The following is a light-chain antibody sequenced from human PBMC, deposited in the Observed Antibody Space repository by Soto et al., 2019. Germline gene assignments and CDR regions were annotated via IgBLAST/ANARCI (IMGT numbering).Light chain of an antibody. V-gene: IGLV2-8*01. CDR1: SSDVGGYNY. J-gene: IGLJ3*02. Sequence: QSALTQPPSASGSPGQSVTISCTGTSSDVGGYNYVSWYQQHPGKAPKLMIYEVSERPSGVPDRFSGSKSGNTASLTISGLQAEDEADYYCSSYTSSSTLNWVFGGGTKLTVL. CDR2: EVS. CDR3: SSYTSSSTLNWV.